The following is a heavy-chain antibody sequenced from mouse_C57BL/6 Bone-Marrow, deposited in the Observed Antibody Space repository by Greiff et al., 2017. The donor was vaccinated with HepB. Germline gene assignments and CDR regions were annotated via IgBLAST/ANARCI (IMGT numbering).Heavy chain of an antibody. Sequence: QVQLQQPGAELVKPGASVKLSCKASGYTFTSYWMQWVKQRPGQGLEWIGEIDPSDSYTNYNQKFKGKATLTVDTSSCTAYMQLSSLTSEDSAVYYCAREGLLWPYAMDYWGQGTSVTVSS. CDR1: GYTFTSYW. D-gene: IGHD2-1*01. V-gene: IGHV1-50*01. J-gene: IGHJ4*01. CDR2: IDPSDSYT. CDR3: AREGLLWPYAMDY.